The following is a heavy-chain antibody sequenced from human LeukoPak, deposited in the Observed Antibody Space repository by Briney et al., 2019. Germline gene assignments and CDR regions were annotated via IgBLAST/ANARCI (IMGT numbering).Heavy chain of an antibody. Sequence: ASVKVSCKASGYTFTSYGISWVRQAPGQGLEWMGWISAYNGNTNYAQKLQGRVTMTTDTSTSTAYMELRSLRSDDTAVYYCARHLKYSYGYLENYYYYYYMDVWGKGTTVTVSS. CDR3: ARHLKYSYGYLENYYYYYYMDV. CDR1: GYTFTSYG. D-gene: IGHD5-18*01. J-gene: IGHJ6*03. V-gene: IGHV1-18*01. CDR2: ISAYNGNT.